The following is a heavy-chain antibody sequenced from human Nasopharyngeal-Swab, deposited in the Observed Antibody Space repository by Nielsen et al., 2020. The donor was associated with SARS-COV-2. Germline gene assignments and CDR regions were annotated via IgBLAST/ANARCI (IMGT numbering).Heavy chain of an antibody. CDR1: GYTLSNYA. CDR2: INAGKGNT. Sequence: ASVKVSCKASGYTLSNYAMYWVRQAPGQRPEFMGWINAGKGNTIYSQRFQRRVRISRDTSANTVYMELNRLRSEDTAVYYCARVPAVAASRIDYWGQGTLVTVSS. D-gene: IGHD6-19*01. J-gene: IGHJ4*02. CDR3: ARVPAVAASRIDY. V-gene: IGHV1-3*01.